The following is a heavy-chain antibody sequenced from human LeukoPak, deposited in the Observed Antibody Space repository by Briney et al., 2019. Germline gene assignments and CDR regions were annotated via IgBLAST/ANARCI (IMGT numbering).Heavy chain of an antibody. D-gene: IGHD3-22*01. CDR2: IRSTAHGATT. CDR1: GFTFGDYT. Sequence: NPGGSLRLSCTASGFTFGDYTMSWFRQAPGKGLEWVGVIRSTAHGATTEYAAAVKGRFTISRDDFKSIAYLQMNSLETDDTAVYFCTRVGYESSDIPFDYWGQGTLVTVPS. CDR3: TRVGYESSDIPFDY. J-gene: IGHJ4*02. V-gene: IGHV3-49*05.